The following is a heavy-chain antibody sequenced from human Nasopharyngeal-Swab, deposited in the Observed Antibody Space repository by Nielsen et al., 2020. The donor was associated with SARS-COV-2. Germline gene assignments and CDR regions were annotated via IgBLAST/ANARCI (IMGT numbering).Heavy chain of an antibody. V-gene: IGHV4-34*01. CDR2: INHSGST. Sequence: ESLKISCVVYGGSFSSSYWNWIRQPPGKGLEWIAEINHSGSTNYNPSLRSRVTISVDTSKNQFSLRLTSVTAADTAVYYCARGLSGIVPAPILGLGPFYSYYYMDVWGKGTTVTVSS. CDR3: ARGLSGIVPAPILGLGPFYSYYYMDV. CDR1: GGSFSSSY. D-gene: IGHD2-2*01. J-gene: IGHJ6*03.